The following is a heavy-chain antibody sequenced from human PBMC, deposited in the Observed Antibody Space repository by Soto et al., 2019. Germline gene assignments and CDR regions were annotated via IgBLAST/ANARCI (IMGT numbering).Heavy chain of an antibody. V-gene: IGHV1-18*04. CDR3: ARDGEGCDTTSCNTYGMDV. CDR1: GYTFTNYG. J-gene: IGHJ6*02. Sequence: ASVKVSCKASGYTFTNYGISWVRQAPGQGLEWMGWITGYNANTNYPQKLQGRVTVTTDTATSTAYMELRSLRFDDTAVYYCARDGEGCDTTSCNTYGMDVWGQGTTVTVSS. CDR2: ITGYNANT. D-gene: IGHD2-2*01.